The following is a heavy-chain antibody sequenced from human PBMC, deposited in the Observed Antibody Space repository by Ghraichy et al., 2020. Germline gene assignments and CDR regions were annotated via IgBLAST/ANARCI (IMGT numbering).Heavy chain of an antibody. D-gene: IGHD3-16*01. V-gene: IGHV3-21*01. J-gene: IGHJ4*02. Sequence: GGSRRLSCAASGFTFSNFNMNWVRRAPGKGLEWVSSISSSTSFIYYADSVRGRFTISRDNAKNSLYLHMDSLRAEDTAVYYCVRDRGGFDFWGQGTLVTVSS. CDR1: GFTFSNFN. CDR3: VRDRGGFDF. CDR2: ISSSTSFI.